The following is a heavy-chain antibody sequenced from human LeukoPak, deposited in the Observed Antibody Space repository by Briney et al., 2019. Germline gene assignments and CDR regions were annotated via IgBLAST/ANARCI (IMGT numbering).Heavy chain of an antibody. Sequence: PGGSLRLSCAASGFTFSAYSMNWVREAPGKGREWVSYISSTSKNIYYADSVKGRFTISRDNAKNSLDLQMSSLRDEDTAVYYCVRRSSDWTTDYWGQGTLVTVSS. CDR1: GFTFSAYS. D-gene: IGHD2-21*02. J-gene: IGHJ4*02. V-gene: IGHV3-48*02. CDR3: VRRSSDWTTDY. CDR2: ISSTSKNI.